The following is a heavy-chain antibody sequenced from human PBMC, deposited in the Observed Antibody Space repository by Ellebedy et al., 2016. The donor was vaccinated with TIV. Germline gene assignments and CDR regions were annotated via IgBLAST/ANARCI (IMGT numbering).Heavy chain of an antibody. CDR1: GYTFTSYG. CDR2: ISAYNGAT. V-gene: IGHV1-18*01. J-gene: IGHJ4*02. D-gene: IGHD1-26*01. Sequence: AASVKVSCKASGYTFTSYGLTWVRQAPGQGLEWMGWISAYNGATNYAQKLQGRVTMTTDTSTSTAYMELRSLRSDDTAMYYCARDDSGCFDYWGQGTLVTVSS. CDR3: ARDDSGCFDY.